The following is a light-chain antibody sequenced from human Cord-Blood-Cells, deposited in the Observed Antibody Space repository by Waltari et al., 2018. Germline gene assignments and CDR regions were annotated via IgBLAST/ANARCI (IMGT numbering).Light chain of an antibody. Sequence: QSALTQPASVSWSPGQSIPISCTGTSSDDGGYNYVSWYQQHPGKAPKLMIYDVSNRPSGVSNRFSGSKSGNTASLTISGLQAEDEADYYCSSYTSSSTLVFGGGTKLTVL. CDR1: SSDDGGYNY. J-gene: IGLJ2*01. CDR2: DVS. CDR3: SSYTSSSTLV. V-gene: IGLV2-14*01.